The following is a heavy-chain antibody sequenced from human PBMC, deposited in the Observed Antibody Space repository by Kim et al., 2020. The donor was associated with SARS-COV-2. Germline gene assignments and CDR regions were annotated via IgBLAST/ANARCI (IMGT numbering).Heavy chain of an antibody. Sequence: SVKGRFTISRDNAKNSLYLQMNSLRAEDTAVYYCARDNSEYSGYDTEFDYWGQGTLVTVSS. CDR3: ARDNSEYSGYDTEFDY. J-gene: IGHJ4*02. D-gene: IGHD5-12*01. V-gene: IGHV3-21*01.